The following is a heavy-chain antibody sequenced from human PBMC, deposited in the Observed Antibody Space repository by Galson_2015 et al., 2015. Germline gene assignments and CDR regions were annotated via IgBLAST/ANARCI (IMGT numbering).Heavy chain of an antibody. V-gene: IGHV3-30*03. J-gene: IGHJ4*02. D-gene: IGHD3-10*01. Sequence: SLRLSCAASGFTFGTYGMHWVRQAPGKGLEWVAVMLHDGSNKYYTDSVKGRFTISRDNSKNTLYLQMNGLRAEDTAVYYCATVMVRGITPPFDYWGQGTLVTVSS. CDR3: ATVMVRGITPPFDY. CDR2: MLHDGSNK. CDR1: GFTFGTYG.